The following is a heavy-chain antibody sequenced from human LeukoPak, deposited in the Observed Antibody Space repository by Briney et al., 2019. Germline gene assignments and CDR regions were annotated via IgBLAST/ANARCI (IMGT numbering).Heavy chain of an antibody. V-gene: IGHV1-2*02. J-gene: IGHJ4*02. CDR1: GYTFIVYY. CDR2: INPNSGGT. D-gene: IGHD1-20*01. CDR3: ARDQAGEYNWNY. Sequence: ASVTVSFKASGYTFIVYYMHWVRQAPGQGLEWMGWINPNSGGTNYAQKFQGRVTMTRDTSISTAYMELSRLRSDDTAVYYCARDQAGEYNWNYWGQGTLVTVSS.